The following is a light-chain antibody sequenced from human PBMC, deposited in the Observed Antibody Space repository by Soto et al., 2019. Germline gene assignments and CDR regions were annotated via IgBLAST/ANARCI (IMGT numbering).Light chain of an antibody. CDR2: GAS. Sequence: EIVMTQSPATLSVSPGERATLSCRTSQSVSSNLAWYQQKPGQSPRLLIDGASSRASGIPDRFSGSGSGTDFTLTISSLEPEDFAVYYCQQRNDWRRGTFGQGTRLEIK. J-gene: IGKJ5*01. CDR1: QSVSSN. V-gene: IGKV3D-15*01. CDR3: QQRNDWRRGT.